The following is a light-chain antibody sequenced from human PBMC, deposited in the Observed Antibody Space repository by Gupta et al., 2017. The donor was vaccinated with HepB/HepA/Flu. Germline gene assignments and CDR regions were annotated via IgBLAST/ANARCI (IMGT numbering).Light chain of an antibody. CDR2: STN. CDR1: SGSVSTSYY. CDR3: VQYTGSGSGV. J-gene: IGLJ3*02. V-gene: IGLV8-61*01. Sequence: QTVVTQEPSFSVSPGGTVTLTCGLSSGSVSTSYYPSCYQQTPGQAPRMLIYSTNTRSSGVPDRVSGSIRGTTAAITITGAQADDESYYYSVQYTGSGSGVFGGGTKLTVL.